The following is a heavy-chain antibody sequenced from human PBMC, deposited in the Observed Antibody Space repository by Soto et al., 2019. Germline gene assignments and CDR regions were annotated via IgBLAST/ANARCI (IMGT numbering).Heavy chain of an antibody. CDR1: GFSFDDYA. CDR3: AKGTYDSSGYYTAPDY. CDR2: ITWSSGYI. D-gene: IGHD3-22*01. V-gene: IGHV3-9*01. Sequence: GGSLRLSCAASGFSFDDYAVHWVRQAPGRGLEWVSGITWSSGYIGYADSVKGRFTISKDNAKNSLYLKMNSLRPEDTAVYYCAKGTYDSSGYYTAPDYWGQGTLVTVSS. J-gene: IGHJ4*02.